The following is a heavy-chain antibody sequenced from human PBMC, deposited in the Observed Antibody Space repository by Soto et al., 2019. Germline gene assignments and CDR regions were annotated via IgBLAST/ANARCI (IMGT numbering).Heavy chain of an antibody. J-gene: IGHJ4*02. D-gene: IGHD6-13*01. CDR1: GGSISSSSYY. CDR2: IYYSGST. Sequence: SETLSLTCTVSGGSISSSSYYWGWIRQPPGKGLEWIGSIYYSGSTYYNPSLKSRVTISVDTSKNQFSLKLSSVTAADTAVYYCARPHGYSSSWYLDYWGQGTLVTVSS. CDR3: ARPHGYSSSWYLDY. V-gene: IGHV4-39*01.